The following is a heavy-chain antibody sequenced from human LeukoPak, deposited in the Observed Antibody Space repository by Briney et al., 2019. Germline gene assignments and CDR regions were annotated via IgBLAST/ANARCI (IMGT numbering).Heavy chain of an antibody. CDR2: LYSGGGA. D-gene: IGHD6-19*01. J-gene: IGHJ4*02. V-gene: IGHV3-53*01. Sequence: GSLRLSCAASGFTVSSNSMSWVRQAPGKGLEWVSILYSGGGANYADSVKGRFTISRDNSRNTLFLQMNSLRAEDTAVYYCARRDTTGWYHHFDYWGQGTLVTVSS. CDR3: ARRDTTGWYHHFDY. CDR1: GFTVSSNS.